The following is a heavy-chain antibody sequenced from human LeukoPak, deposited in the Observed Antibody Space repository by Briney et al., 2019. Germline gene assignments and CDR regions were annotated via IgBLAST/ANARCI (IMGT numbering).Heavy chain of an antibody. CDR2: INHSGST. D-gene: IGHD3-22*01. V-gene: IGHV4-34*01. CDR3: ARGYYYDSSGYLGGPQFDY. J-gene: IGHJ4*02. Sequence: SETLSLTCAVYGGSFSGYYWSWIRQPPGKGLEWIGEINHSGSTNYNPSLKSRVTISVDTFKNQFSLKLSSVTAADTAVYYCARGYYYDSSGYLGGPQFDYWGQGTLVTVSS. CDR1: GGSFSGYY.